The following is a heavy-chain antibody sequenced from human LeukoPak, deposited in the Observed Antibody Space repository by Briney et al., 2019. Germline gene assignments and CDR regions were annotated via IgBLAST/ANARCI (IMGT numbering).Heavy chain of an antibody. CDR3: ARDSSTSMHYGMDV. CDR1: GFTFSSYA. V-gene: IGHV3-30-3*01. J-gene: IGHJ6*02. Sequence: GGSLRLSCAASGFTFSSYAMHWVRQAPGKGLEWVAVISYDGSNKYYADSAKGRFTISRDNSKNTLYLQMNSLRAEDTAVYYCARDSSTSMHYGMDVWGQGTTVTVSS. D-gene: IGHD2-2*01. CDR2: ISYDGSNK.